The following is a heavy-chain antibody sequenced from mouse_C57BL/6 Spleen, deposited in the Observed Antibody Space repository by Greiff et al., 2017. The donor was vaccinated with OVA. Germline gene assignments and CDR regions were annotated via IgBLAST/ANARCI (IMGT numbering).Heavy chain of an antibody. V-gene: IGHV1-50*01. CDR2: IDPSDSYT. CDR1: GYTFTSYW. CDR3: ARRDWGY. Sequence: QVQLQQPGAELVKPGASVKLSCKASGYTFTSYWMQWVKQRPGQGLEWIGEIDPSDSYTNYNQKFKGKATLTVDTSSSTAYMQLSSLTSEDSAVYYCARRDWGYWGQGTTLTVSS. J-gene: IGHJ2*01. D-gene: IGHD4-1*01.